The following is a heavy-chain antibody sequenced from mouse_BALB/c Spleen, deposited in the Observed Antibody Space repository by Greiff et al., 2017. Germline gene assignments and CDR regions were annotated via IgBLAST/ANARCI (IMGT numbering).Heavy chain of an antibody. J-gene: IGHJ3*01. CDR3: ARDRGNYVPY. Sequence: EVKLMESGGGLVKPGGSLKLSCAASGFTFSDYYMYWVRQTPEKRLEWVATISDGGSYTYYPDSVKGRFTISRDNAKNNLYLQMSSLKSEDTAMYYCARDRGNYVPYWGQGTLVTVSA. CDR1: GFTFSDYY. V-gene: IGHV5-4*02. CDR2: ISDGGSYT. D-gene: IGHD2-1*01.